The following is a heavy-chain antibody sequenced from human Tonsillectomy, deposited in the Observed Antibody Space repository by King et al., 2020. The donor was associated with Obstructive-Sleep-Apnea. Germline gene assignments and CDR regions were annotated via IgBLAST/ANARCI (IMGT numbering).Heavy chain of an antibody. V-gene: IGHV4-59*08. Sequence: QLQESGPGLVKPSETLSLTCTVSGGSISSYSWSWIRQPPGKGLEWIGYIYYSGSTNYNPSLKSRVSISVDTSKTQFSLKLSSVTAADTAVYYCARISTRKSGFPLDYWGQGTLVTVSS. CDR1: GGSISSYS. CDR2: IYYSGST. D-gene: IGHD3-22*01. J-gene: IGHJ4*02. CDR3: ARISTRKSGFPLDY.